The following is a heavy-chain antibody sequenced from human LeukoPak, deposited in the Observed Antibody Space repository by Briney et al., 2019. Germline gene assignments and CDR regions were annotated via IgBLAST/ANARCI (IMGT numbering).Heavy chain of an antibody. CDR3: ARGPWTARDYFDY. V-gene: IGHV3-30*03. CDR2: ISYDGSNK. J-gene: IGHJ4*01. D-gene: IGHD3/OR15-3a*01. Sequence: PGRSLRLSCAASGFTFSSYGMHWVRQAPGKGLEWVAVISYDGSNKYYADSVKGRFTISRDNSKNTLYLQMNSLRAEDTAVYYCARGPWTARDYFDYWGHGTLVTVSS. CDR1: GFTFSSYG.